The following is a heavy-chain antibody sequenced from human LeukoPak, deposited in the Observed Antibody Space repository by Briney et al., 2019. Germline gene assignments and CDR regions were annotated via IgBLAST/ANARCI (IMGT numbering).Heavy chain of an antibody. J-gene: IGHJ4*02. D-gene: IGHD1-7*01. CDR3: ARIKTTYFDY. V-gene: IGHV3-33*01. CDR2: IWYDGSNK. CDR1: GFTFSSNG. Sequence: GRSLRLSCAASGFTFSSNGMLWVRQAPGQGLEWVALIWYDGSNKYYADSVKGRFTVSRDNSKNTLYLQMNSLRAEDTAVNYCARIKTTYFDYWGQGTLVTVSS.